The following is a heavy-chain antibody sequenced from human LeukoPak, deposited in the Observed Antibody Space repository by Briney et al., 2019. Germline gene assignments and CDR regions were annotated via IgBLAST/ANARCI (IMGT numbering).Heavy chain of an antibody. CDR2: IYPGDSDT. CDR1: GYSFTSYW. CDR3: ARSGYSYGYAWFDP. Sequence: GESLKISCKGSGYSFTSYWIGWVRQMPGKGLEWMGIIYPGDSDTRYSPSFQSQVTISADKSISTAYLQWSSLKASDTAMYYCARSGYSYGYAWFDPWAREPWSPSPQ. J-gene: IGHJ5*02. D-gene: IGHD5-18*01. V-gene: IGHV5-51*01.